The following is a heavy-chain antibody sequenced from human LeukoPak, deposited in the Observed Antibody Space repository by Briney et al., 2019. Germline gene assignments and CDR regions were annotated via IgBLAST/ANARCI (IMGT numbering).Heavy chain of an antibody. CDR2: IDTNTGNP. V-gene: IGHV7-4-1*02. CDR3: ANCYDSSGFFAY. Sequence: ASVKVSCKGSGYTFTKYAISWVRQDPGQGLEYMGWIDTNTGNPTYAQGFTGRFVFSLDTSVSTAYLQISSLKAEDSAIYFCANCYDSSGFFAYWGQGTLVTVSS. J-gene: IGHJ4*02. D-gene: IGHD3-22*01. CDR1: GYTFTKYA.